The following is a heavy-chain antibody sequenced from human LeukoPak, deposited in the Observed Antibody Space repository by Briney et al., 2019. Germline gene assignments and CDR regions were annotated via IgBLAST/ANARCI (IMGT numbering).Heavy chain of an antibody. Sequence: GGSLRLSCVVSRFTFSGSAVHWVRQASGKGLEWVGRIRSKANNYATAYAASVKGRFTISRDDSKNTAYLQMNSLKTEDTAVYYCTGDNFDSSVKFDYWGPGTLVTVSS. CDR2: IRSKANNYAT. D-gene: IGHD3-22*01. CDR1: RFTFSGSA. V-gene: IGHV3-73*01. J-gene: IGHJ4*02. CDR3: TGDNFDSSVKFDY.